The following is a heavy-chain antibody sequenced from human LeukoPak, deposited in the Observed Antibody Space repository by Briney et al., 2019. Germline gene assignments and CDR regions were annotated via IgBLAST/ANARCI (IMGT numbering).Heavy chain of an antibody. CDR3: ASLYYYGSGSYFDY. V-gene: IGHV1-69*13. CDR2: IIPIFGTA. J-gene: IGHJ4*02. CDR1: GGTFSSYA. D-gene: IGHD3-10*01. Sequence: SVKVSCKASGGTFSSYAISWVRQAPGQGLEWVGGIIPIFGTANYAQKFQGRVTITADESTSTAYMELSSLRSEDTAVYYCASLYYYGSGSYFDYWGQGTLVTVSS.